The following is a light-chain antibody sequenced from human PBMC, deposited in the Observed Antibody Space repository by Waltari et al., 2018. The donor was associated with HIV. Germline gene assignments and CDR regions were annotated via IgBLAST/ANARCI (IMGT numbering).Light chain of an antibody. CDR2: GAS. CDR1: QSVSSSF. CDR3: QQYGGSPPS. Sequence: EIVLTQSPGTLSLSPGERATLSCRASQSVSSSFLAWYQQKPGQAPRLLIFGASSRATGIPDRFSGGGSGTDFTLTISRLEPEDFAVYYCQQYGGSPPSFGGGTKVEIK. V-gene: IGKV3-20*01. J-gene: IGKJ4*01.